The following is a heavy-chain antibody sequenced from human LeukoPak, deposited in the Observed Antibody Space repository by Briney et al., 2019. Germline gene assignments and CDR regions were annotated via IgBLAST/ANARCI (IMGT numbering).Heavy chain of an antibody. CDR1: GFTFSSYA. Sequence: PGGSLRLSCAASGFTFSSYAMSWVRQAPGKGLEWVSAISGSGGGTYYADSVKGRFTISRDSSKNTLYLQMNSLRAEDTAVYYCAKDMEDIVATDRVDYWGQGTLVTVSS. J-gene: IGHJ4*02. CDR2: ISGSGGGT. V-gene: IGHV3-23*01. D-gene: IGHD5-12*01. CDR3: AKDMEDIVATDRVDY.